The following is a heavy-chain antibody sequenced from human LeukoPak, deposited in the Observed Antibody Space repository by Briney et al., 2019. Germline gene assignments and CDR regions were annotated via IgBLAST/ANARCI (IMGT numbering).Heavy chain of an antibody. CDR2: IYSGGST. CDR1: GFTVSSNY. CDR3: ARELLWFGELLYPRRYFDY. D-gene: IGHD3-10*01. V-gene: IGHV3-53*01. Sequence: GGSLRLSCAASGFTVSSNYMSWVRQAPGKGLEWVSVIYSGGSTYYADSVKGRFTISRDNSKNTLYLQMNSLRAEDTAVYYCARELLWFGELLYPRRYFDYWGQGTLVTVSS. J-gene: IGHJ4*02.